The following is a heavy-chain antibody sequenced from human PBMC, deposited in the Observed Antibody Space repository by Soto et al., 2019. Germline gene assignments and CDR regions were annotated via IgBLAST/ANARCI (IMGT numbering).Heavy chain of an antibody. CDR1: GYSFSNYC. CDR3: ARQAIRAGPPVDY. V-gene: IGHV5-51*01. J-gene: IGHJ4*02. D-gene: IGHD5-12*01. Sequence: GESLKISCKVSGYSFSNYCITWVRQMPGKGLEWMASIAPADSDTRYSPSFQGQVTISADKSTSTAYLQWSSLEASDTAMYYCARQAIRAGPPVDYWGQGPLVTVSS. CDR2: IAPADSDT.